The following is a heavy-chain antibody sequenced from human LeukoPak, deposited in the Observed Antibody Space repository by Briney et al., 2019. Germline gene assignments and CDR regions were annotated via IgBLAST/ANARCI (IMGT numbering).Heavy chain of an antibody. CDR1: GGSISSSSYY. CDR3: ASSEKDEVLRFLEWSPGFDY. D-gene: IGHD3-3*01. J-gene: IGHJ4*02. CDR2: IYYSGST. V-gene: IGHV4-39*01. Sequence: SETLSLTCTVSGGSISSSSYYRGWIRQPPGKGLEWIGSIYYSGSTYYNPSLKSRVTISVDTSKNQFSLKLSSVTAADTAVYYCASSEKDEVLRFLEWSPGFDYWGQGTLVTVSS.